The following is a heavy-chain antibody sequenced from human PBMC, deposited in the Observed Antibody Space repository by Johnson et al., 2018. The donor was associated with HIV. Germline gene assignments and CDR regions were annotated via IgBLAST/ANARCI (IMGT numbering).Heavy chain of an antibody. J-gene: IGHJ3*02. V-gene: IGHV3-7*03. CDR1: GFTFSSYW. Sequence: EQLVESGGGLVQPGGSLRLSCEASGFTFSSYWMSWVRQAPGKGLEWVANIKQDGSEKYYVDSVKGRFTISRDNSKNTLYLQMNSLRAEDTAVYYCARGYSGSDDAFDIWGQGTMVTVS. D-gene: IGHD1-26*01. CDR3: ARGYSGSDDAFDI. CDR2: IKQDGSEK.